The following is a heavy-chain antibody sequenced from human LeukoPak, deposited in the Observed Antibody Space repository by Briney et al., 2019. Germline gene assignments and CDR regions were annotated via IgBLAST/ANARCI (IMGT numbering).Heavy chain of an antibody. CDR2: ISSSGSTI. CDR3: VRDDDRPDNGLDY. Sequence: GGSLRLSCAASGFTFSDYYMSWIRQAPGKGLEWVSYISSSGSTIYYADSVKGRFTISRDNSKNTLYLQMNSLRAEDTAVYYCVRDDDRPDNGLDYWGQGTLVTVSS. D-gene: IGHD3-22*01. CDR1: GFTFSDYY. J-gene: IGHJ4*02. V-gene: IGHV3-11*04.